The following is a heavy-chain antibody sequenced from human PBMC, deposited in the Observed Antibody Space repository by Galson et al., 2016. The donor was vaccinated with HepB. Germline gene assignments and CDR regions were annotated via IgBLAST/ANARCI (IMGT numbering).Heavy chain of an antibody. CDR3: AKGAVGVGAGDY. V-gene: IGHV3-23*01. D-gene: IGHD1-26*01. Sequence: SLRLSCAASGFTFSTYAMTWVRQAPGKGLEWVSTISGPGGGTFYANSVKGRFTISRDNSRNTLYLQINSLRAEDTAVYYCAKGAVGVGAGDYWGQGTLVTVSS. J-gene: IGHJ4*02. CDR1: GFTFSTYA. CDR2: ISGPGGGT.